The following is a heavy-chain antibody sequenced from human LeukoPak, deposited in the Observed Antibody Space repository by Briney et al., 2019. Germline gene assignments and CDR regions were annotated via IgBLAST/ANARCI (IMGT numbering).Heavy chain of an antibody. D-gene: IGHD3-10*01. Sequence: ASVKVSCKASGYTFTSYGISWVRQAPGQGLEWMGWISAYNGNTNYAQKLQGRVTMTTDTSTSTAYMELSSLRSEDTAVYYCARAGYYGSGISAFYYYGMDVWGQGTTVTVSS. CDR1: GYTFTSYG. J-gene: IGHJ6*02. CDR2: ISAYNGNT. V-gene: IGHV1-18*01. CDR3: ARAGYYGSGISAFYYYGMDV.